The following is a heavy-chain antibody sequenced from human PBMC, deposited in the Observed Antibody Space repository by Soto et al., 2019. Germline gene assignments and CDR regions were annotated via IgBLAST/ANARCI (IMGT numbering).Heavy chain of an antibody. CDR2: IFSSGIT. V-gene: IGHV4-4*07. CDR1: GGSINTFY. D-gene: IGHD5-12*01. Sequence: SETLSLTCTGSGGSINTFYWSWVRQPAGKGLEWIGRIFSSGITSFNPSLESRVAMSVDTSKNHFSLNLSSVTAADMAVYYCAREGSYSAYNFAHGIQLCSFDFWGQGALVTVSS. J-gene: IGHJ4*02. CDR3: AREGSYSAYNFAHGIQLCSFDF.